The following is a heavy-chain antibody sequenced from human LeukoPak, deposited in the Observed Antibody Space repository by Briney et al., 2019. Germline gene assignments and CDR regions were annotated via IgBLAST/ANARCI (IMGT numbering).Heavy chain of an antibody. CDR2: IYSGGET. CDR3: AKVSGGGYPLGY. V-gene: IGHV3-53*04. D-gene: IGHD5-12*01. Sequence: GGSLRLSCAASGFSVSNTYISWVRQAPGKGLEWVSIIYSGGETYYTDSVKGRFTISRNNSENTLCLKMNSLRTEDTAVSYCAKVSGGGYPLGYWGQGTLVTVSS. J-gene: IGHJ4*02. CDR1: GFSVSNTY.